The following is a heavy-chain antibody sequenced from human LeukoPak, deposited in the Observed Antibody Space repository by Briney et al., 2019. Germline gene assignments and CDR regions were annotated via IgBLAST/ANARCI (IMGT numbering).Heavy chain of an antibody. CDR2: ISHGGST. CDR1: GGSFSGQY. Sequence: SETLSLTCAASGGSFSGQYWTWIRQPPGKGLEWIGQISHGGSTNYNPSLKSRVTISVDTSKNQFSLNLSSVTAADTAVYYCARVKFYYASGSPFDYWGQGTLVTVSS. D-gene: IGHD3-10*01. V-gene: IGHV4-34*01. CDR3: ARVKFYYASGSPFDY. J-gene: IGHJ4*02.